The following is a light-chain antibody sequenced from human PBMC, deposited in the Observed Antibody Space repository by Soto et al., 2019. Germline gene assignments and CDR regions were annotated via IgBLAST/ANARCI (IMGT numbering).Light chain of an antibody. J-gene: IGKJ5*01. CDR2: DAS. Sequence: EMVLTQSPGTRSRWPVERATPSCRASQSLINFVAWYQHKPGQPPRLLIYDASKRATGIPTRFSGSGSGTDFTLTISSLQPEDFAVYYCQQRSNWPDAFGQGTRLEI. CDR1: QSLINF. V-gene: IGKV3-11*01. CDR3: QQRSNWPDA.